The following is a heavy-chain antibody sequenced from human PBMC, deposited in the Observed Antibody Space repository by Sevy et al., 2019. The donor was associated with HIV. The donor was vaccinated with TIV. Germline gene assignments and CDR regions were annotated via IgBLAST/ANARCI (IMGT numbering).Heavy chain of an antibody. CDR1: GYTFTSYG. CDR3: ARDRGKAAATLGYYYYGMDV. J-gene: IGHJ6*02. Sequence: ASVKVACKASGYTFTSYGISWVRQAPGQGLEWMGWISAYNGNTNYAQKLQGRVTMTKDTSTSTAYMELRSRRSDDTAVYYCARDRGKAAATLGYYYYGMDVWGQGTTVTVSS. CDR2: ISAYNGNT. D-gene: IGHD6-13*01. V-gene: IGHV1-18*01.